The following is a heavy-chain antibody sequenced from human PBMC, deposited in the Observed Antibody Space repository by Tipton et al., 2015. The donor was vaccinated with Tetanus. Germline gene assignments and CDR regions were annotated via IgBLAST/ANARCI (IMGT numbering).Heavy chain of an antibody. V-gene: IGHV4-39*01. CDR1: GDSMNRGTYY. CDR3: AMMADNWFDP. J-gene: IGHJ5*02. D-gene: IGHD5-24*01. Sequence: PGLVKPSETLSLMCSVSGDSMNRGTYYWGWIRQPPGKGLEWLGNVYYNGNTLYNSSLESRITISIDTSKNQFSLKLTSVTAADTAVYYCAMMADNWFDPWGQGTLVTVSS. CDR2: VYYNGNT.